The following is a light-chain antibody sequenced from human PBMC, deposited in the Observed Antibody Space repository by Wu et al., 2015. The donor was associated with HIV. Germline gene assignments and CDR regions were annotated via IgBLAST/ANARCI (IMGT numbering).Light chain of an antibody. CDR1: QGISSY. Sequence: IQLTQSPSSLSASVGGRVTITCRASQGISSYLAWYQKKPGKAPKLLIYAASTLQSGVPSRFSGRGSGTDFTLTISSLQPEDFATYYCQQFNSYPVTFGQGTRLEIK. CDR3: QQFNSYPVT. V-gene: IGKV1-9*01. CDR2: AAS. J-gene: IGKJ5*01.